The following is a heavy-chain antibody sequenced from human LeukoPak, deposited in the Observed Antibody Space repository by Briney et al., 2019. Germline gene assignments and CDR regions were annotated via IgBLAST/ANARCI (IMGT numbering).Heavy chain of an antibody. J-gene: IGHJ5*02. V-gene: IGHV4-34*01. Sequence: PSETLSLTCAVYGGSFSGYYWSWIRQPPGKGLEWIGEINHSGSTNYNPSLKSRVTISVDTSKNQFSLKLSSVTAVNTAVYYCARVQLWLTWGQGTLVTVSS. CDR3: ARVQLWLT. CDR2: INHSGST. CDR1: GGSFSGYY. D-gene: IGHD5-18*01.